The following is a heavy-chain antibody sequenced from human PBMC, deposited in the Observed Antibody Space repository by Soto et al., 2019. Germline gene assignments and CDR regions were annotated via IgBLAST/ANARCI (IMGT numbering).Heavy chain of an antibody. V-gene: IGHV1-24*01. J-gene: IGHJ3*02. CDR2: FDPEDGET. CDR3: ATWVVVAASDAFDI. CDR1: GYTLTELS. D-gene: IGHD2-15*01. Sequence: ASVKVSCKVSGYTLTELSMHWVRQAPGKGLEWMGGFDPEDGETIYAQKFQGRVTMTEDTSTDTAYMELSSLRSEDTAVYYCATWVVVAASDAFDIWGQGTMVTLSS.